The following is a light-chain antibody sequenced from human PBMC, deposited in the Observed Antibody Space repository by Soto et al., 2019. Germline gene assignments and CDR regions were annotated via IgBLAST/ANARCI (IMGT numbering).Light chain of an antibody. J-gene: IGKJ1*01. CDR2: GAS. CDR3: QQHYKRPPWT. Sequence: IVMTQSPATLSVSPGERATLSCRASQTVETNVAWYQQKPGRAPRLLIYGASTRAAGIPVRFSGSGSGTEFTLTISSLQSEDFAVYYCQQHYKRPPWTFGQGTKVDIK. CDR1: QTVETN. V-gene: IGKV3-15*01.